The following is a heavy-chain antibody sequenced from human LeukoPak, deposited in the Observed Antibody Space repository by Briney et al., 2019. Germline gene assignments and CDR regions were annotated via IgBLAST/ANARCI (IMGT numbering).Heavy chain of an antibody. Sequence: TSETLSLTCAVYGGSFSGYYWSWIRQPPGKGLEWIGEINHSGSTNYNPSLKSRVTISVDTSKNQFSLKLSSVTAADTAVYYCARYSNSLDYWGQGTLVTVSS. CDR2: INHSGST. CDR3: ARYSNSLDY. J-gene: IGHJ4*02. D-gene: IGHD4-11*01. V-gene: IGHV4-34*01. CDR1: GGSFSGYY.